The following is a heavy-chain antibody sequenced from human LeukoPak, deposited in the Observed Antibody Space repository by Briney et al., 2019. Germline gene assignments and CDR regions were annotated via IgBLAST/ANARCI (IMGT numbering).Heavy chain of an antibody. Sequence: SQTLSLTCAISGDTVSSNTAAWNWIRQSPSRGLEWLGRTYYRSKWNNDYAVSVQNRITINPDTSKNQFSLQLKSAAPEDTAVYYCTRQRSTSTDYYGMDVWGQGTTVTVSS. CDR2: TYYRSKWNN. D-gene: IGHD6-6*01. CDR1: GDTVSSNTAA. J-gene: IGHJ6*02. V-gene: IGHV6-1*01. CDR3: TRQRSTSTDYYGMDV.